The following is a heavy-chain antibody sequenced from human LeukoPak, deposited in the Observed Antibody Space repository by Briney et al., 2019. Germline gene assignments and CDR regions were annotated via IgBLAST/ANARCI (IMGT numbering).Heavy chain of an antibody. CDR2: IKKDGSET. Sequence: PGGSLRLSCAASGLTFNTYWMNWVRQAPGKGPEWVANIKKDGSETKYVESVKGRFTISRDNAKNSVYLEMNSLRDEDTAVYYCVGGVGWLSDYWGHGTLVTVSS. V-gene: IGHV3-7*04. CDR1: GLTFNTYW. J-gene: IGHJ4*01. D-gene: IGHD6-19*01. CDR3: VGGVGWLSDY.